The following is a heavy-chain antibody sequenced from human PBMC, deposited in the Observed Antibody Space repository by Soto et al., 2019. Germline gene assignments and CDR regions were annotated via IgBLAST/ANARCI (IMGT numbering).Heavy chain of an antibody. D-gene: IGHD6-19*01. J-gene: IGHJ3*02. V-gene: IGHV1-46*01. CDR1: GYTFINYY. CDR3: AREKWLVRRNDPFDI. CDR2: INPNGGST. Sequence: VASVKVSCKASGYTFINYYMHWVRQAPGQGLEWMGIINPNGGSTTYAQKFQGRVTLTRDTSTNTVNMELSSLRSEDTAVYYCAREKWLVRRNDPFDIWGQGTLVTVSS.